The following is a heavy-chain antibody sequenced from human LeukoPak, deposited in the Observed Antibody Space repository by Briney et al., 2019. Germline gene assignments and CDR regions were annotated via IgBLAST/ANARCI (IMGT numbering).Heavy chain of an antibody. CDR3: ARDPEYTPHDYSNYGSHAHYDPNYFDY. CDR2: ISGSGGST. D-gene: IGHD4-11*01. Sequence: GGSLRLSCAASGFTFSSYAMSWVRQAPGKGLEWVSAISGSGGSTYYADSVKGRFTISRDNSKNTLYLQMNSLRAEDTAVYYCARDPEYTPHDYSNYGSHAHYDPNYFDYWGQGTLVTVSS. V-gene: IGHV3-23*01. CDR1: GFTFSSYA. J-gene: IGHJ4*02.